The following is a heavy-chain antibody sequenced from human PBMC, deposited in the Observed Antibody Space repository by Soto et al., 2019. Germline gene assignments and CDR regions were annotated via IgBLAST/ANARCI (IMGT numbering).Heavy chain of an antibody. CDR2: IGTAGDT. V-gene: IGHV3-13*01. Sequence: GGSLRLSCAASGFTFSSYDMHWVRQATGKGLEWVSAIGTAGDTYYPGSVKGRFTISRENAKNSLYLQMNSLRAGDTAVYYCARGGYSGYDSARYYYYYGMDVWGQGTTVTVSS. J-gene: IGHJ6*02. CDR3: ARGGYSGYDSARYYYYYGMDV. CDR1: GFTFSSYD. D-gene: IGHD5-12*01.